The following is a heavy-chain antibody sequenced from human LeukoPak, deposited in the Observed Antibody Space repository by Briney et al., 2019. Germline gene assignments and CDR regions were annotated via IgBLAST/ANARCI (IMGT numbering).Heavy chain of an antibody. V-gene: IGHV4-31*03. Sequence: PSETLSLTCTVSGGSISSGGYYWSWIRQHPGKGLEWIGYIYYSGSTYYNSSLKSRVTISVDTSKNQFSLKLSSVTAADTAVYYCARDTVVVGGFDYWGQGTLVTVSS. J-gene: IGHJ4*02. D-gene: IGHD2-2*01. CDR3: ARDTVVVGGFDY. CDR2: IYYSGST. CDR1: GGSISSGGYY.